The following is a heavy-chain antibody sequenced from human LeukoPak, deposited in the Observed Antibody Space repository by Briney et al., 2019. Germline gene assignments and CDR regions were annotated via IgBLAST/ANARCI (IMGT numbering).Heavy chain of an antibody. CDR3: ARGDFWSGYYSLFWFDP. CDR1: GGSISSGGYY. J-gene: IGHJ5*02. Sequence: PSETLSLTCTVSGGSISSGGYYWSWIRQPPGKGLEWIGYIYHSGSTYYNPSLKSRVTISVDRSKNQFSLKLSSVTAADAAVYYCARGDFWSGYYSLFWFDPWGQGTLVTVSS. CDR2: IYHSGST. D-gene: IGHD3-3*01. V-gene: IGHV4-30-2*01.